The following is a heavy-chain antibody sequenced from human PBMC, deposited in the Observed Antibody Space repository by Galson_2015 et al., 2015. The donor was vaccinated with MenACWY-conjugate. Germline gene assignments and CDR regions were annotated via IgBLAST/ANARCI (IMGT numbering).Heavy chain of an antibody. J-gene: IGHJ5*02. D-gene: IGHD3-10*01. Sequence: SLRLSCAASGFTFSSFAMSWVRQAPGKGLEWVSVISGSGGRTSYADSVKGRFTISRDNSNNTLYLQMSSLRVEDTAVYYCAKRGVYGSGSYFTNNWFDPWGQGTLVTVSS. CDR3: AKRGVYGSGSYFTNNWFDP. CDR2: ISGSGGRT. V-gene: IGHV3-23*01. CDR1: GFTFSSFA.